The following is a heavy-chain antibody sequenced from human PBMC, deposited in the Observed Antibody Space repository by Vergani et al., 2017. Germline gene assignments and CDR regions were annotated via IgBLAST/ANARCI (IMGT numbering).Heavy chain of an antibody. J-gene: IGHJ1*01. V-gene: IGHV3-30-3*01. CDR1: GFTFSSYA. CDR2: ISYDGGNK. Sequence: QVQLVESGGGVVQPGRSLRLSCADSGFTFSSYAMHCVRQAPGKGLEWVAVISYDGGNKYYADSVKGRFTISRDNSKNTLYLQMNSLRAEDTAVYYCAGVYGSGSYYQTLPEYFQHWGQGTLVTVSS. CDR3: AGVYGSGSYYQTLPEYFQH. D-gene: IGHD3-10*01.